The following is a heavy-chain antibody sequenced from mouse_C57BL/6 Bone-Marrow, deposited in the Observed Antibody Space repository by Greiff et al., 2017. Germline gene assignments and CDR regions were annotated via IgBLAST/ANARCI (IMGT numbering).Heavy chain of an antibody. Sequence: QVQLQQPGAELVKPGASVKLSCKASGYTFTSYWMHWVKQRPGQGLEWIGMIHPNSGSTNYNEKFKSKATLTVAKSSSTAYMQLSSLTSEDAAVYYCARGGFSTPYWYFDVWGTGTTVTVSS. V-gene: IGHV1-64*01. CDR2: IHPNSGST. CDR3: ARGGFSTPYWYFDV. CDR1: GYTFTSYW. D-gene: IGHD1-1*01. J-gene: IGHJ1*03.